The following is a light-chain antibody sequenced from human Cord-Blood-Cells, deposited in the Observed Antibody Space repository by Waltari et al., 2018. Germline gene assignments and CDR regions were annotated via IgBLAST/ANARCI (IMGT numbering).Light chain of an antibody. CDR3: SSYTSSSTWV. J-gene: IGLJ3*02. Sequence: QSALTQPASVSGSPGQSITISCTGTSSDVGGYNYVYRYQQHPGKAPKLMIYEVSKRPSGVSNRFSGSKSGNTASLTISGLQAEDEADYYCSSYTSSSTWVFGGGTKLTVL. V-gene: IGLV2-14*01. CDR1: SSDVGGYNY. CDR2: EVS.